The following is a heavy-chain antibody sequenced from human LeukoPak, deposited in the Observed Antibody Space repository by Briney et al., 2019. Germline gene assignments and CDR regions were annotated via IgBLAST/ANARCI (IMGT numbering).Heavy chain of an antibody. CDR3: ARGPYAWGYIDY. Sequence: SETLSLTCTVSGGSISSGTYYWSWIRQPAGKGLEWIGRFYTSGSTNYNPSLKSRVTISVDTSKNQFSLKLSSVTAADTAVYYCARGPYAWGYIDYRGQGTLVTVSS. D-gene: IGHD7-27*01. J-gene: IGHJ4*02. CDR1: GGSISSGTYY. V-gene: IGHV4-61*02. CDR2: FYTSGST.